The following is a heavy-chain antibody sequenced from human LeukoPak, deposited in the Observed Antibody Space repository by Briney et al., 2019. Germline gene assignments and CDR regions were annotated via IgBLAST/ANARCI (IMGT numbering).Heavy chain of an antibody. CDR1: GFTFDDYG. V-gene: IGHV3-20*01. CDR3: PRGEDSPCDY. Sequence: GGSLRPSYAASGFTFDDYGVSCGPQAPEKGGEWVSGIYWKVGITGYAESVRGRFTLSRDNAKNSLYLQMKTLRGEGTRLYNCPRGEDSPCDYWGQGPLVPVSS. J-gene: IGHJ4*02. D-gene: IGHD3-22*01. CDR2: IYWKVGIT.